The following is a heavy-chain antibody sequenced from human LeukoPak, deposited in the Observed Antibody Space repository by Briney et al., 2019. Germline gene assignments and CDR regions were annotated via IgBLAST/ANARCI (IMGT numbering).Heavy chain of an antibody. CDR1: GGSVSSGSYY. CDR3: ARDLGWYAYFDY. V-gene: IGHV4-61*01. CDR2: IYYSGST. Sequence: PSETLSLTCTVSGGSVSSGSYYWRWIRKPPGKGLECIGYIYYSGSTNYNPALKSRVTISVDTSKNQFSLKLSSVTAADTAVYYCARDLGWYAYFDYWGQGTLVTVSS. D-gene: IGHD6-19*01. J-gene: IGHJ4*02.